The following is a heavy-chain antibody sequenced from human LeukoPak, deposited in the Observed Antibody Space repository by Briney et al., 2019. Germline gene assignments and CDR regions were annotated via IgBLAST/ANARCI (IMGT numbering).Heavy chain of an antibody. J-gene: IGHJ6*02. V-gene: IGHV4-59*01. D-gene: IGHD3-3*01. CDR2: IYYSGST. Sequence: SETLSLTCTVSGGSISSYYWSWIRQPPGKGLEWIGYIYYSGSTNYNPSLKSRVTISVDTSKNQFSLKLSSVTAADTAVYYCARYNDFWSGFSASGYYYGMDVWGQGTTVTVSS. CDR3: ARYNDFWSGFSASGYYYGMDV. CDR1: GGSISSYY.